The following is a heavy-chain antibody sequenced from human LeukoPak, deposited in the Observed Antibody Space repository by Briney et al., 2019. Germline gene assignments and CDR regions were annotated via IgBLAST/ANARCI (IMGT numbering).Heavy chain of an antibody. Sequence: GGSLRLSCAASGFTFSSYAMSWVRQAPGKGLEWVSTISGSGGSTYYADSVKGRFTISRDNSKNTLYLQMNSLRVEDTAIYYCAKGRGYCTGGSCYSDYWGQGTLVTVSS. CDR2: ISGSGGST. J-gene: IGHJ4*02. V-gene: IGHV3-23*01. D-gene: IGHD2-15*01. CDR3: AKGRGYCTGGSCYSDY. CDR1: GFTFSSYA.